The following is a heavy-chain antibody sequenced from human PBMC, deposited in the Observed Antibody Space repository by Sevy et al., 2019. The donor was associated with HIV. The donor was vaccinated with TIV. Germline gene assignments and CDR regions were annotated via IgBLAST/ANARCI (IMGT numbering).Heavy chain of an antibody. V-gene: IGHV3-30-3*01. D-gene: IGHD6-19*01. CDR1: GFTFSSYA. CDR3: ARRAVAGTVYYFDY. Sequence: GGSLRLSCAASGFTFSSYAMHWVRQAPGKGLEWVAVISYDGSNKYYADSVKDRFTISRDNSKNTLYLQMNSLRAEDTAVYYCARRAVAGTVYYFDYWGQGTLVTVSS. CDR2: ISYDGSNK. J-gene: IGHJ4*02.